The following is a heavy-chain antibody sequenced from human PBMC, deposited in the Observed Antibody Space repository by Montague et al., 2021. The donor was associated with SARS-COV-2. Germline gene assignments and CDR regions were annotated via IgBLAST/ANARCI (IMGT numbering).Heavy chain of an antibody. CDR1: GDSISSYY. CDR3: ARTWRFGQSYELDI. V-gene: IGHV4-59*01. J-gene: IGHJ3*02. CDR2: AYYVPSTNXANT. D-gene: IGHD3-16*01. Sequence: SETLSLTCSVSGDSISSYYYNWIRQTPGKGLEWIGYAYYVPSTNXANTNSNPSLKRRVTISLDTSENQFSLKLSSVTAADTAVYYCARTWRFGQSYELDIWGQGTMVTVSS.